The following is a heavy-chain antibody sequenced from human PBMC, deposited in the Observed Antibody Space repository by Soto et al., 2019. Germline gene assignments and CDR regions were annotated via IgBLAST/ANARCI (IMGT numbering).Heavy chain of an antibody. V-gene: IGHV1-69*12. CDR1: GGTFNSYA. CDR2: IIPVFGTA. Sequence: QVQVVQSGAEVKKPGSSVKVSCKASGGTFNSYAISWVRQAPGQGLEWVGGIIPVFGTANYAQKFQGRVTITADEPTSTAYIELRSLRSEDTAVYYCARHSNFNYFYGLDVWGQGTTVTVSS. D-gene: IGHD4-4*01. CDR3: ARHSNFNYFYGLDV. J-gene: IGHJ6*02.